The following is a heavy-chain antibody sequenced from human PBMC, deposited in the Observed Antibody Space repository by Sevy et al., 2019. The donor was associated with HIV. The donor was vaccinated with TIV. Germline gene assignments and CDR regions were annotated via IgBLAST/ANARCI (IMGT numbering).Heavy chain of an antibody. CDR3: TRVLGMISPYYSLGMDV. D-gene: IGHD3-22*01. J-gene: IGHJ6*01. V-gene: IGHV3-49*03. CDR1: GFTFGDYA. Sequence: GGSLRLSCTASGFTFGDYAMSWLRQAPGKGLEWVGFIRSKTYGGTTEYAASVKGRFTISRDDSKNIAYLRMNSLKTGDTAVYYCTRVLGMISPYYSLGMDVWGQGTTVTVSA. CDR2: IRSKTYGGTT.